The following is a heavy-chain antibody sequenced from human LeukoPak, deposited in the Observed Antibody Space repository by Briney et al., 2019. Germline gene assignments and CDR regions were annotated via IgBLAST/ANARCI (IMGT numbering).Heavy chain of an antibody. V-gene: IGHV1-8*03. CDR2: MNPNSGNT. D-gene: IGHD3-22*01. J-gene: IGHJ3*02. CDR1: GYTFTSYD. CDR3: AREFYYDSSGPFAFDI. Sequence: ASVKVSCKASGYTFTSYDINWVRQATGQGLEWMGWMNPNSGNTGYAQKFQGRVTITRNTSISTAYMELSSLRSEDTAVYHCAREFYYDSSGPFAFDIWGQGTMVTVSS.